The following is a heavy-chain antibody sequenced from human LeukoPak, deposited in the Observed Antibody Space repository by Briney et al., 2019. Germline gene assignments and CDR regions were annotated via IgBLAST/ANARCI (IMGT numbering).Heavy chain of an antibody. CDR2: INHSGST. Sequence: SETLSLTCAVYGGSFSGYYWSWIRQPPGKGLEWIGEINHSGSTNYNPSLKSRVTISVDTSKNQFSLKLSSVTAADTAVYYCVRYWNDRVDYWGQGTLVTVSS. D-gene: IGHD1-1*01. J-gene: IGHJ4*02. CDR1: GGSFSGYY. CDR3: VRYWNDRVDY. V-gene: IGHV4-34*01.